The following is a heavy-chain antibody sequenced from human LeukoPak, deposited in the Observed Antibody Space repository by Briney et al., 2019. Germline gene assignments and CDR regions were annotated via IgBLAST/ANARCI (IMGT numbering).Heavy chain of an antibody. CDR1: GGTFGSYA. V-gene: IGHV1-69*04. CDR2: VIPLSGIA. CDR3: AKTYCSSINCLLDYFYYGMDV. Sequence: GASVKVSCKASGGTFGSYAISWVRQAPGQGLEWMGRVIPLSGIANYTQKFQGRVTMTADKPTVTVYMEVSNLRSEDTAIYYCAKTYCSSINCLLDYFYYGMDVWGQGTTVAVSS. D-gene: IGHD2-2*01. J-gene: IGHJ6*02.